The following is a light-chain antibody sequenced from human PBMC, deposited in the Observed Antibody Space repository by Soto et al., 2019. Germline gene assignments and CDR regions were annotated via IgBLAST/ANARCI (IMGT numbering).Light chain of an antibody. CDR1: QSVSSTY. CDR2: GGS. V-gene: IGKV3-20*01. CDR3: QQYGSSST. J-gene: IGKJ1*01. Sequence: EIVLTQSPGTLSLSPGERATLSCRASQSVSSTYLTWYQQKPGQAPRLLIFGGSKTATGTPDRFSGSGSGTDFTLTISRLEPEDFAVYYCQQYGSSSTFGQGTKVDIK.